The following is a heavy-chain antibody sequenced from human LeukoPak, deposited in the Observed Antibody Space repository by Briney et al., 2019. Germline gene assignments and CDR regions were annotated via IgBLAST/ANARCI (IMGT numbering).Heavy chain of an antibody. D-gene: IGHD2-2*01. J-gene: IGHJ4*02. Sequence: GGSLRLSCAASGFTFSSYAMSWVRQAPGKGLEWVAVISYDGSNKYYADSVKGRFTISRDNSKNTLYLQMNSLRAEDTAVHYCARDLGQLLLDYWGQGTLVTVSS. CDR3: ARDLGQLLLDY. CDR2: ISYDGSNK. CDR1: GFTFSSYA. V-gene: IGHV3-30-3*01.